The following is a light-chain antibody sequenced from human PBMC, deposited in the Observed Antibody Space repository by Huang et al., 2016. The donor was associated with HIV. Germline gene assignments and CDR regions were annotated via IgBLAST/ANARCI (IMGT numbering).Light chain of an antibody. CDR1: QDIRSS. CDR2: AAS. V-gene: IGKV1-NL1*01. J-gene: IGKJ2*01. CDR3: QQYYSTPFFT. Sequence: DIQMTPSPSSLSASVGDRVTITCRASQDIRSSLAWYQQKPGKAPELLLFAASRLESGVPSRFSGSGSGADYTLTISSLQPEDFATYYCQQYYSTPFFTFGQGTKLEIK.